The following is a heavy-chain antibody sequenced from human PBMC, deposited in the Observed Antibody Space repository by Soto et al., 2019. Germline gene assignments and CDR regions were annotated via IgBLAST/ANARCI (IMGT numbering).Heavy chain of an antibody. V-gene: IGHV4-39*01. CDR1: GVSISNSSYY. J-gene: IGHJ4*02. CDR3: ARQGSN. CDR2: IYYSGIT. Sequence: SETLSLTCTVSGVSISNSSYYWGWIRRPPGKGLEWIGTIYYSGITYYNPSLKSRVTISVATSKNQFSLKLTSGTAADTAVSHCARQGSNWVQRTLVTVSS.